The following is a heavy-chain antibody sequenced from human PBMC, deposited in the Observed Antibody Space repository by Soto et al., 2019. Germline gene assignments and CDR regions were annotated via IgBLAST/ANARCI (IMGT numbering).Heavy chain of an antibody. D-gene: IGHD3-22*01. CDR1: GYTFTSYD. V-gene: IGHV1-8*01. Sequence: QVQLVQSGAEVKKPGASVKVSCKASGYTFTSYDINWVRQATGQGLEWMGWMNPNSGNTGYAHKFPGRVTMTRNPSISPAYMELSSLGSEDTAVYYCARGRYYYDSRSFDPWGQGTLVTVSS. CDR2: MNPNSGNT. J-gene: IGHJ5*02. CDR3: ARGRYYYDSRSFDP.